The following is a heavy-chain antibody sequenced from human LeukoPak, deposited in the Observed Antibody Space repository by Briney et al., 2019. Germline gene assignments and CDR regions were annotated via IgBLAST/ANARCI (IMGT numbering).Heavy chain of an antibody. V-gene: IGHV3-23*01. CDR3: AKDSSVYGSGIIDY. CDR2: ISGSGGST. Sequence: GGSLRLSCAASGFTFSSYAVSWVRQAPGKGLEWVSAISGSGGSTYYADSVKGRFTISRDNSKNTLYLQMNSLRAEDTAVYYCAKDSSVYGSGIIDYWGQGTLVTVSS. D-gene: IGHD3-10*01. J-gene: IGHJ4*02. CDR1: GFTFSSYA.